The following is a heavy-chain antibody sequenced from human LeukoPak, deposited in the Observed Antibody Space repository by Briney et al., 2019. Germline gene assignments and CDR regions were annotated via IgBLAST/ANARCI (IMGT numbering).Heavy chain of an antibody. J-gene: IGHJ2*01. CDR1: GDSVSSSSAT. CDR2: TYYRSKWYN. Sequence: SQTLSLTCAISGDSVSSSSATWNWIRQSPSRGLEWLGRTYYRSKWYNDYAVSVKSRITINPDTSKNQFSLQLNSVTPEDTAVYYCTRAGSYGYYWYSDLWGRGTLVTVSS. V-gene: IGHV6-1*01. D-gene: IGHD5-18*01. CDR3: TRAGSYGYYWYSDL.